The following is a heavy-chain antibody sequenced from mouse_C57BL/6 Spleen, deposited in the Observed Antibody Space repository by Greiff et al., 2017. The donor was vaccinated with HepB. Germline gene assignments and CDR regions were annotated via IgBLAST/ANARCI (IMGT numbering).Heavy chain of an antibody. CDR3: ARDGGSYYSNYGGYFDY. CDR1: GFTFSSYA. Sequence: EVQLVESGGGLVKPGGSLKLSCAASGFTFSSYAMSWVRQTPEKRLEWVATISDGGSYTYYPDNVKGRFTISRDNAKNNLYLQMSHLKSEDTAMYYCARDGGSYYSNYGGYFDYWGQGTTLTVSS. CDR2: ISDGGSYT. D-gene: IGHD2-5*01. V-gene: IGHV5-4*01. J-gene: IGHJ2*01.